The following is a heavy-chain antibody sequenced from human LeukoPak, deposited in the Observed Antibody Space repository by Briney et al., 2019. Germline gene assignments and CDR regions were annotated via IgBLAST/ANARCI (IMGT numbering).Heavy chain of an antibody. V-gene: IGHV3-23*01. J-gene: IGHJ4*02. CDR1: GFTFSSYA. Sequence: PGGSLRLSCAASGFTFSSYAMSWVRQAPGKGLEWVSAIGARGGCTYYADSVKGRFTISRDNSKNTLYLQMNSLGAEDTALYYCAKAWGAGWSRGLAFFGYWAQGTLVTVSS. CDR2: IGARGGCT. D-gene: IGHD6-19*01. CDR3: AKAWGAGWSRGLAFFGY.